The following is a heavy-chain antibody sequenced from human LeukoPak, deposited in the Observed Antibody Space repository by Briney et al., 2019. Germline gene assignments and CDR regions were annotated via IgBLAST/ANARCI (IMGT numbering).Heavy chain of an antibody. V-gene: IGHV3-23*01. CDR3: ARAVGATVGPSYYGMDV. Sequence: GGSLRLSCAASGFTFSSYAMSWVRQAPGKGLEWVSAISGSGGSTYCADSVKGRFTISRDNSKNTLYLQMDSLRAEDTAVYYCARAVGATVGPSYYGMDVWGQGTTVTVSS. J-gene: IGHJ6*02. D-gene: IGHD1-26*01. CDR1: GFTFSSYA. CDR2: ISGSGGST.